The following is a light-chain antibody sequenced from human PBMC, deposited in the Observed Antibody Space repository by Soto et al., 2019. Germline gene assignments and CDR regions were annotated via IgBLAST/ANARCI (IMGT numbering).Light chain of an antibody. Sequence: EIVLTQSPGTLSLSPGEGATVSCRASQSVNSNLLAWFQQKPGQAPRLLIHDASRRATGIPDRFSGSGSGTDFTLSISRLEPEDFAVYSCHQYVRSPRTFGQGTKLAIK. CDR3: HQYVRSPRT. V-gene: IGKV3-20*01. CDR1: QSVNSNL. J-gene: IGKJ2*02. CDR2: DAS.